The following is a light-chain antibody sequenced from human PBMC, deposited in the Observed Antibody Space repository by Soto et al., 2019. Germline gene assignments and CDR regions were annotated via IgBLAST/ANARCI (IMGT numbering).Light chain of an antibody. CDR2: EGT. CDR3: SSYAGSNNPIFV. J-gene: IGLJ1*01. V-gene: IGLV2-8*01. Sequence: QSVLTQTPSASGSPGQSITISCTGTSSDVGSFNYVSWHQQHPGKAPKVIIYEGTKRPSGVPVRFSGSKSANTASLPVSGLQAEDEADYYCSSYAGSNNPIFVIGTGTKGTVL. CDR1: SSDVGSFNY.